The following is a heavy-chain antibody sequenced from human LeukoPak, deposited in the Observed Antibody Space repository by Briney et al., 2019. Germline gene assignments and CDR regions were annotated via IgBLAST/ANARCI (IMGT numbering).Heavy chain of an antibody. J-gene: IGHJ6*03. V-gene: IGHV1-8*03. CDR3: AREGRSHPYYYYMDV. CDR1: GYTFTSYD. CDR2: MNPNSGNT. D-gene: IGHD3-3*01. Sequence: ASVKVSCKASGYTFTSYDINGVRQATGQGLEWMGWMNPNSGNTDYAQKFKGRATITRNTSISTAYMELSSLRSEDTAVYYCAREGRSHPYYYYMDVWGKGTTVTVSS.